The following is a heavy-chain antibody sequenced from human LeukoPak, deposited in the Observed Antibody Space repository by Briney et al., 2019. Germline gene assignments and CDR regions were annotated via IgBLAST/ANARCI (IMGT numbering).Heavy chain of an antibody. Sequence: SETLSLTCTVSGGSISSYYWSWIRQPPGKGLEWIGYIYYSVSTNYKPSLKSRVTISVDTSKNQFSLKLSSVTAADTAVYYCARQGGIYRRFDYWGQGILVTVSS. J-gene: IGHJ4*02. V-gene: IGHV4-59*08. CDR2: IYYSVST. CDR3: ARQGGIYRRFDY. D-gene: IGHD3-16*02. CDR1: GGSISSYY.